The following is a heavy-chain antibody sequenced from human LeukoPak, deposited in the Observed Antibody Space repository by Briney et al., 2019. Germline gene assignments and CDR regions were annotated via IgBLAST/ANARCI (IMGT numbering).Heavy chain of an antibody. J-gene: IGHJ4*02. CDR2: IYYSGST. CDR1: GGSISSSSYY. Sequence: SETLSLTCTVSGGSISSSSYYWGWIRQPPGKGLEWIGSIYYSGSTYYNPSLKSRVTISVDTSKNQFSLKLSSVTAADTAVYYCAREWELNGFDYWGQGTLVTVSS. V-gene: IGHV4-39*07. D-gene: IGHD1-26*01. CDR3: AREWELNGFDY.